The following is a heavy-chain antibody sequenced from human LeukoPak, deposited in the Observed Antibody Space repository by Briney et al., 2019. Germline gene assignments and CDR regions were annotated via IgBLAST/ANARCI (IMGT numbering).Heavy chain of an antibody. Sequence: SVKVSCKASGGTFSSYAISWVRQAPGQGLEWMGGIIPIFGTANYAQKFQGRVTITADKSTSTAYMELSSLRSEDTAVYYCARGYSSGWYAPSYYYYMDVWGKGTTVTVSS. D-gene: IGHD6-19*01. J-gene: IGHJ6*03. V-gene: IGHV1-69*06. CDR1: GGTFSSYA. CDR2: IIPIFGTA. CDR3: ARGYSSGWYAPSYYYYMDV.